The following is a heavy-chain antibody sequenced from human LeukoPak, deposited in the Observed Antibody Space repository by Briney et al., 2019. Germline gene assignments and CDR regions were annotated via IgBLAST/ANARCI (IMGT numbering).Heavy chain of an antibody. CDR3: ARGVVVTAFDY. CDR1: GGTFSSYA. Sequence: ASVKVSCKASGGTFSSYAISWVRQAPGQGLERMGGIIPIFGTANYAQKFQGRVTITADESTSTAYMELSSLRSEDTAVYYCARGVVVTAFDYWGQGTLVTVSS. D-gene: IGHD3-22*01. CDR2: IIPIFGTA. J-gene: IGHJ4*02. V-gene: IGHV1-69*01.